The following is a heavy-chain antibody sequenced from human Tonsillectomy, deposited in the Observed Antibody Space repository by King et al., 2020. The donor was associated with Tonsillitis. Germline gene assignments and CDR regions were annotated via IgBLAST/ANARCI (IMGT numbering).Heavy chain of an antibody. D-gene: IGHD2-2*01. Sequence: EVQLVESGGGLVQPGRSLRLSCAASGFTFDDYGMHWVRQTPGKGLEWVSGVSWSSAAIVYADSVKGRFTISRDNANNSLYLQMNSLRTEDTAVYYCAKGPSPGAMLGYFDFWGQGTLVTVSS. CDR3: AKGPSPGAMLGYFDF. CDR1: GFTFDDYG. V-gene: IGHV3-9*01. CDR2: VSWSSAAI. J-gene: IGHJ4*02.